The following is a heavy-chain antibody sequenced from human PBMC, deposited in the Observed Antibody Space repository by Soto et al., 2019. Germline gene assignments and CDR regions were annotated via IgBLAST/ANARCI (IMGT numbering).Heavy chain of an antibody. CDR2: IYHGGTS. Sequence: SDTLSLTCTFIGAAFSLNYRSWVLQPPWTGLEWVRYIYHGGTSSSNPSLKSRVTISLETSKSQFSLRLASVTAADTAVYYCARLGAYYQSLDPWGPGILVTVSS. CDR3: ARLGAYYQSLDP. V-gene: IGHV4-59*12. J-gene: IGHJ5*02. CDR1: GAAFSLNY. D-gene: IGHD2-21*01.